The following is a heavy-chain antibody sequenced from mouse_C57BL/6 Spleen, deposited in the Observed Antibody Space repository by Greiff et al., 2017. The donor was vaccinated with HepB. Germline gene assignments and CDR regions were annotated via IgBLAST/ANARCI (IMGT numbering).Heavy chain of an antibody. CDR1: GFSLTSYG. Sequence: VKLMESGPGLVQPSQSLSITCTVSGFSLTSYGVHWVRQPPGKGLEWLGVIWSGGSTDYNAAFISRLSISKDNSKSQVFFKMNSLQADDTAIYYCAKGGYYYSNYPRAMDYWGQGTSVTVSS. V-gene: IGHV2-4*01. CDR3: AKGGYYYSNYPRAMDY. J-gene: IGHJ4*01. CDR2: IWSGGST. D-gene: IGHD2-5*01.